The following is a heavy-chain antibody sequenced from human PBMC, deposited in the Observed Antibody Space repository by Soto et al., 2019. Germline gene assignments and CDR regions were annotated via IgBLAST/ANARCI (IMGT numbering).Heavy chain of an antibody. Sequence: SETLSLTCSVSGGSISSGGYYWSWIRPHPRKGLEWIGYIYYSGSTYYNKSLKSRVTISVDTSKNQFSLKLSSVTAADTAVYYCASGEYSSSWGYFDYWGQGTLVTVSS. V-gene: IGHV4-31*03. J-gene: IGHJ4*02. CDR3: ASGEYSSSWGYFDY. CDR1: GGSISSGGYY. CDR2: IYYSGST. D-gene: IGHD6-6*01.